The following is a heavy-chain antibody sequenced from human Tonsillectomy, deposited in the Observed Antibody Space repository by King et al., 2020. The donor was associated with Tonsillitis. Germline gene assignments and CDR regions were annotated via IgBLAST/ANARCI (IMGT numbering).Heavy chain of an antibody. CDR2: INHSGST. CDR1: VGSFSDYY. Sequence: VQLQQWGAGLLKPSETLSLTCAVYVGSFSDYYWNWIRQPPGKGLEWIGEINHSGSTIHSPSLKSRVTISVDTSKNQFSLKLTSVTAADTAVYYCARGGTVTSWYFALWGRGTPVTVSS. J-gene: IGHJ2*01. CDR3: ARGGTVTSWYFAL. V-gene: IGHV4-34*01. D-gene: IGHD4-17*01.